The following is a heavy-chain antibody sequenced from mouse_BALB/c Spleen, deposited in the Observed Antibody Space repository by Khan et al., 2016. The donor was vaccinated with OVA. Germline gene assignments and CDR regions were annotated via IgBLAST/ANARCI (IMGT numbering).Heavy chain of an antibody. CDR1: GFTFSSYA. J-gene: IGHJ2*01. Sequence: EVELVESGGGLVKPGGSLKLSCEASGFTFSSYAMSWVRQTPEQRLVWVATISSGGSYTFYTDSVKGRFTISRDNTNNTLYLQMSSLRAEDTAIYYCTRTPDYYGSGYFNYWGKGTALTVSS. CDR3: TRTPDYYGSGYFNY. D-gene: IGHD1-1*01. CDR2: ISSGGSYT. V-gene: IGHV5-9-3*01.